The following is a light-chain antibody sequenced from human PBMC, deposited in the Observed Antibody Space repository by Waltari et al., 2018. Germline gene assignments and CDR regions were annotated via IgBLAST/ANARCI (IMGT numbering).Light chain of an antibody. V-gene: IGKV3-11*01. CDR3: QQRSSWPRT. J-gene: IGKJ4*01. CDR2: DSS. Sequence: EIVLIQSPATLALSPGERATLSCRASQRVRTYLAWFQQKPGQVPRLLIYDSSNRGTGVPARSSGSGSGTAFTHTIGSLESEDFAVYYCQQRSSWPRTIGRGTKVQIK. CDR1: QRVRTY.